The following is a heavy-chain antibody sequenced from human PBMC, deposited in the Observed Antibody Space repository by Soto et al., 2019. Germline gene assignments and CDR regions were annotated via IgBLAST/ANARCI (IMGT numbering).Heavy chain of an antibody. CDR3: ARLLSDTEDVVVPAAMPEKSYWFDP. CDR2: IYYSGST. J-gene: IGHJ5*02. D-gene: IGHD2-2*01. CDR1: GGSISSSSYY. V-gene: IGHV4-39*01. Sequence: SETLSLTCTVSGGSISSSSYYWGWIRQPPGKGLEWIGSIYYSGSTYYNPSLKSRVTISVDTSKNQFSLKLSSVTAADTAVYYCARLLSDTEDVVVPAAMPEKSYWFDPWGQGTLVTVSS.